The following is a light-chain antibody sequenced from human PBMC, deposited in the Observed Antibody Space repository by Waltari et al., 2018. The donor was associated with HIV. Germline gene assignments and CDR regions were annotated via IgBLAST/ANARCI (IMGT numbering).Light chain of an antibody. CDR2: DAS. CDR3: QQFNSYPFT. CDR1: QGISSA. J-gene: IGKJ3*01. V-gene: IGKV1-13*02. Sequence: AVQLTQSPSSLSASVGVRVTLTCRASQGISSALAWYQQKPGKAPKLLIYDASSLESGVPSRFSGSGSGTDFTLTISSLQPEDFATYYCQQFNSYPFTFGPGTKVDIK.